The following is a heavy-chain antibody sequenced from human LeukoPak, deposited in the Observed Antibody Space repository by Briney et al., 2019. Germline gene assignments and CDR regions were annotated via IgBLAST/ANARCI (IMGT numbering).Heavy chain of an antibody. D-gene: IGHD2-2*01. V-gene: IGHV3-23*01. Sequence: GSLRLSCAASGFTFSSYAMSWVRQAPGKGLEWVSAISGSGGSTYYADSVKGRFTISRDNSKNTLYLQMNSLRAEDTAVYYCAKDGRLGYCSSTSCYPDYWGQGTLVTVSS. J-gene: IGHJ4*02. CDR3: AKDGRLGYCSSTSCYPDY. CDR2: ISGSGGST. CDR1: GFTFSSYA.